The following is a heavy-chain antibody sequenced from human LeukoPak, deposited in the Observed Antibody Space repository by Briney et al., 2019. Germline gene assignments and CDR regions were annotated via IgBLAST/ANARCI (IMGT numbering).Heavy chain of an antibody. D-gene: IGHD3-10*01. Sequence: PSETLSLTCTVSGGSISSYYWSWIRQPPGKGLEWIGYIYYSGSTNYNPSLKSRVTISVDTSKNQFSLKLSSVTAADTAVYYCARGFRLGDAFDIWGQGTMVTVSS. J-gene: IGHJ3*02. CDR1: GGSISSYY. CDR2: IYYSGST. V-gene: IGHV4-59*01. CDR3: ARGFRLGDAFDI.